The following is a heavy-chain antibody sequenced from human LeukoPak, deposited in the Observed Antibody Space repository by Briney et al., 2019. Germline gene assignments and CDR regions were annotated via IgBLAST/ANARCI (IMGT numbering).Heavy chain of an antibody. V-gene: IGHV3-53*01. CDR2: IYSGGST. J-gene: IGHJ3*02. Sequence: GGSLRLSCAASGFTVSSNYMSWVRQAPGKGLEWVSVIYSGGSTYYADSVKGRFTISRDNSKNTLSLQMNSLRAEDTAVYYCARHLTGIGAFDIWGQGTMVTVSS. D-gene: IGHD1-1*01. CDR1: GFTVSSNY. CDR3: ARHLTGIGAFDI.